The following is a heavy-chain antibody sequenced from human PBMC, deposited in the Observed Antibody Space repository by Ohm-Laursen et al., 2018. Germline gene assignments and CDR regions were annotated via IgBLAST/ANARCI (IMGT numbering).Heavy chain of an antibody. CDR2: MNPNSGNT. J-gene: IGHJ4*02. Sequence: ASVKVSCKASGYTFTSYYMHWVRQAPGQGLEWVGWMNPNSGNTGYAQKFQGRVTMTRNTSISTAYMELSSLRSEDTAVYYCARGDTAMVSPDYWGQGTLVTVSS. CDR1: GYTFTSYY. D-gene: IGHD5-18*01. V-gene: IGHV1-8*02. CDR3: ARGDTAMVSPDY.